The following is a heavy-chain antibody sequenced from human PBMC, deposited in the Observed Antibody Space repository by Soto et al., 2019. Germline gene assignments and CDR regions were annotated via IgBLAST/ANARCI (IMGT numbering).Heavy chain of an antibody. CDR2: ISGSGGST. Sequence: GGSLRLSCAASGFTFSSYAMSWVRQAPGKGLEWVSAISGSGGSTYYADSVKGRFTISRDNSKNTLYLQMNSLRAEDTAVYYCAKDESSGCYLPVDYWGQGTLVTVSS. D-gene: IGHD6-19*01. CDR1: GFTFSSYA. J-gene: IGHJ4*02. CDR3: AKDESSGCYLPVDY. V-gene: IGHV3-23*01.